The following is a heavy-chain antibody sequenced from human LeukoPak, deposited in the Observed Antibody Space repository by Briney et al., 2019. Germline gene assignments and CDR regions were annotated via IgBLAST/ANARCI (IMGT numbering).Heavy chain of an antibody. V-gene: IGHV4-4*02. CDR3: ASWREEMATNNPMDY. CDR2: IYHSGST. Sequence: SETLSLTCAVSGGSISSSNWRSWVRQPPGKGLEWIGEIYHSGSTNYNPSLKSRVTISVDKSKNQFSLKLSSVTAADTAVYYCASWREEMATNNPMDYWGQGTLVTVSS. CDR1: GGSISSSNW. J-gene: IGHJ4*02. D-gene: IGHD5-24*01.